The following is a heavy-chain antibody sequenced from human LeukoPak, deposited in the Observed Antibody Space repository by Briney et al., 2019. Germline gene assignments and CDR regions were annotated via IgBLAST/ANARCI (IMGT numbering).Heavy chain of an antibody. CDR1: GFTFSDYG. CDR3: AKDRGVRGGAAYYYMDV. CDR2: IRYDGTDK. D-gene: IGHD3-10*01. Sequence: PGGSLRLSCAASGFTFSDYGMHWVRQAPGEGLEWVAFIRYDGTDKYYADSVKGRFTISRDNSKNTLYLQMNSLRAEDTAVYYCAKDRGVRGGAAYYYMDVWGKGTAVTVSS. V-gene: IGHV3-30*02. J-gene: IGHJ6*03.